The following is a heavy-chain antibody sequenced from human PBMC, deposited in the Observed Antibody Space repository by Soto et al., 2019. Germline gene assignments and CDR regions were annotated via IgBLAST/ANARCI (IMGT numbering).Heavy chain of an antibody. J-gene: IGHJ6*02. Sequence: PGGSLRLSCAASVFTFSSYGMHWVRQAPGKGLEWVAVIWYDGSNKYYADSVKGRFTISRDNSKNTLYLQMNSLRAEDTAVYYCARVRQSYYYGMDVWGQGTTVTVSS. CDR2: IWYDGSNK. CDR3: ARVRQSYYYGMDV. V-gene: IGHV3-33*01. CDR1: VFTFSSYG.